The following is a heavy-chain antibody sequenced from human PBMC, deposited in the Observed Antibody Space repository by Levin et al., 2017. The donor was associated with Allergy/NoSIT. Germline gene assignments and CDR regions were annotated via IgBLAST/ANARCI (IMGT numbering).Heavy chain of an antibody. D-gene: IGHD5-12*01. CDR3: ARNGLVAYSGYAAGDY. CDR2: IYPGDSDI. J-gene: IGHJ4*02. CDR1: GYSFTSYW. Sequence: KSGGSLRLSCKASGYSFTSYWIAWVRQMPGKGLEWMGIIYPGDSDIRYSPSFQGQVTISVDKSISTAYLQWSSLKASDTAMYYCARNGLVAYSGYAAGDYWGQGTLVTVSS. V-gene: IGHV5-51*01.